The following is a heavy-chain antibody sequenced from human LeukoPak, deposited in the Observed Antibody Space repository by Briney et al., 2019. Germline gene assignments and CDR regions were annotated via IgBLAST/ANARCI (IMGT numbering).Heavy chain of an antibody. CDR3: ARARKGGDDHFDY. D-gene: IGHD2-21*01. V-gene: IGHV4-4*07. CDR1: GGSISSCS. J-gene: IGHJ4*02. CDR2: ISTSGNI. Sequence: PSETLSFTCTVSGGSISSCSWNWIRQPAGKGLEWIGRISTSGNINYSPSLKSRVTISVDTSKNQFSLKLTSVTAADTAVYYCARARKGGDDHFDYWGQGTLVTVTS.